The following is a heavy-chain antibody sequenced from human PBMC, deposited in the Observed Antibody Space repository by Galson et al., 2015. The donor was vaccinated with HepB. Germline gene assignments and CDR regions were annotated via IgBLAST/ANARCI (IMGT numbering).Heavy chain of an antibody. D-gene: IGHD2-21*02. CDR2: IIPVYGSA. CDR3: ARLVAVAASGDNPFDP. Sequence: SVKVSCKASGGIFGNYDISWVRQAPGQGLEWMGGIIPVYGSANYAQKFQGRVTFTADASTSTAYMEIVSLKSEDTATYYCARLVAVAASGDNPFDPWGQGTLVTVSS. CDR1: GGIFGNYD. J-gene: IGHJ5*02. V-gene: IGHV1-69*13.